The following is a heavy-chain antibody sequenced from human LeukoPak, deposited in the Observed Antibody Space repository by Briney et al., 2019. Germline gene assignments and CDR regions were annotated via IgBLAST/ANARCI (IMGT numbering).Heavy chain of an antibody. D-gene: IGHD2-2*01. CDR3: VKHSAPVLAAARFDY. J-gene: IGHJ4*02. V-gene: IGHV3-23*01. Sequence: GGSLRLSCAASGFTFSLYAMSWVRQAPGKGLEWISSISGSGDNTYYAESVKGRFTISRDNSKNTLYLQMNSLRAEDTALYYCVKHSAPVLAAARFDYWGQGNLVTVSS. CDR1: GFTFSLYA. CDR2: ISGSGDNT.